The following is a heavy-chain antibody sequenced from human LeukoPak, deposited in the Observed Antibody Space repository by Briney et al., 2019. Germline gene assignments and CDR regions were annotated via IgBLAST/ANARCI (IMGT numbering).Heavy chain of an antibody. CDR3: ARNAIRITIFGVVMKPNNWFDP. Sequence: SETLSLTCAVYGGSFSGYYWSWIRQPPGKGLEWIGEINHSGSTNHNPSLKSRVTISVDTSKNQFSLKLSSVTAADTAVYYCARNAIRITIFGVVMKPNNWFDPWGQGTLVTVSS. CDR1: GGSFSGYY. J-gene: IGHJ5*02. V-gene: IGHV4-34*01. CDR2: INHSGST. D-gene: IGHD3-3*01.